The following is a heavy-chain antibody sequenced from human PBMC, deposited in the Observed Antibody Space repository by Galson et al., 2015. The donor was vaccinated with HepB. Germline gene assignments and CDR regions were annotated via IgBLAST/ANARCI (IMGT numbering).Heavy chain of an antibody. Sequence: SVKVSCKVSGYTLTELSMHWVRQAPGKGLEWMGGFDPEDGETIYAQKFQGRVTMTEDTSTDTAYMELSSLRSEDTAVYYCATVKQDIVVVPAAMLGDQYYFDYWGQGTLVTVSS. CDR3: ATVKQDIVVVPAAMLGDQYYFDY. CDR2: FDPEDGET. CDR1: GYTLTELS. D-gene: IGHD2-2*01. V-gene: IGHV1-24*01. J-gene: IGHJ4*02.